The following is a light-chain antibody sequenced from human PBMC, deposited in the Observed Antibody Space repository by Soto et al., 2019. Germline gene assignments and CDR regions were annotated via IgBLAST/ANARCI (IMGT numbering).Light chain of an antibody. Sequence: EIVLTQSPGTLSLSPGERATLSCWASQSVSNSYLAWYQQTPVQAPRLLVYGAFRRATGIPDRFSGSGSGTDFTLTISRLEPEDSAVYYCQHYGSSSWTFGQGTKVDIK. V-gene: IGKV3-20*01. J-gene: IGKJ1*01. CDR2: GAF. CDR3: QHYGSSSWT. CDR1: QSVSNSY.